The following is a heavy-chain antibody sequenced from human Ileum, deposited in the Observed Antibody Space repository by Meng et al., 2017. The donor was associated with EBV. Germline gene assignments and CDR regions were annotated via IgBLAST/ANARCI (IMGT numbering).Heavy chain of an antibody. CDR2: FYEGTT. Sequence: QVQLQESGPGLVKPSGTLSLACDVSGVSISGNYWSWIRQSPVKGLEWIGFFYEGTTNYNPSLKRRVTIAAGPANNQISLRLSSVTSADTAVYYCAKGGQWDPLDSWGRGILVTVSS. V-gene: IGHV4-59*01. J-gene: IGHJ4*02. CDR3: AKGGQWDPLDS. CDR1: GVSISGNY. D-gene: IGHD1-26*01.